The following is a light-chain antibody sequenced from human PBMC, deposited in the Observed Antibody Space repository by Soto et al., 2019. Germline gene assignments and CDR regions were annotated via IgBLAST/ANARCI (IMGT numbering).Light chain of an antibody. Sequence: EIVMTQSPATLSVSPGERATLSCRASQSVSSNLAWYQQKPGQAPRLLIYGASTRATGIPARFSGSGSGTEFTPTVSSLPSEDFAVYYCQQYNNWPRTFGQGTKVDI. CDR1: QSVSSN. CDR3: QQYNNWPRT. J-gene: IGKJ1*01. CDR2: GAS. V-gene: IGKV3-15*01.